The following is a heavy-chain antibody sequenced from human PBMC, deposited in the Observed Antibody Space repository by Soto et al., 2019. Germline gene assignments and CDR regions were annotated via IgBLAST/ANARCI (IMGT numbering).Heavy chain of an antibody. CDR2: IYYSGST. CDR3: ARARMVRGIIYYYGMDV. V-gene: IGHV4-31*03. J-gene: IGHJ6*02. CDR1: GGSISSDGNY. Sequence: SETLSLTCTVSGGSISSDGNYWSWIRQHPGKGLEWIGYIYYSGSTNYNPSLKSRVTISVDTSKNQFTLKLNSVTAADTAVYYCARARMVRGIIYYYGMDVWGQGTTVTVSS. D-gene: IGHD3-10*01.